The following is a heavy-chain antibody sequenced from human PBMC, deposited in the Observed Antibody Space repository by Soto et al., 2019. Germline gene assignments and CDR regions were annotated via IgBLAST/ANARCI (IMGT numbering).Heavy chain of an antibody. J-gene: IGHJ3*01. CDR3: ARGDRGGFDL. Sequence: EVQLVESGGGLVQPGESLRLYCAASGFTFDYYWMHWVRQAPGKGLVWVSRVHSDGTTTTYADSVKGRVTISRDNARNTVSLPMSSLRAEDTAIYYCARGDRGGFDLWGHGTVVTVSS. D-gene: IGHD3-16*01. CDR1: GFTFDYYW. V-gene: IGHV3-74*01. CDR2: VHSDGTTT.